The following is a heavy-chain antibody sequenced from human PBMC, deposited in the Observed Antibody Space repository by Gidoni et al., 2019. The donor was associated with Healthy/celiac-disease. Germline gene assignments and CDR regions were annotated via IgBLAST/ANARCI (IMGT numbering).Heavy chain of an antibody. CDR1: GFTFSSYA. J-gene: IGHJ3*02. D-gene: IGHD5-12*01. CDR3: AKDDLPPTDGPRWLQASGGAFDI. V-gene: IGHV3-23*01. CDR2: ISGSGGST. Sequence: EVQLLASGGGLAQPGGSLRLSCAASGFTFSSYAMSWVRQAPGKGLEWVSAISGSGGSTYYADSVKGRFTISRDNSKNTLYLQMNSLRAEDTAVYYCAKDDLPPTDGPRWLQASGGAFDIWGQGTMVTVSS.